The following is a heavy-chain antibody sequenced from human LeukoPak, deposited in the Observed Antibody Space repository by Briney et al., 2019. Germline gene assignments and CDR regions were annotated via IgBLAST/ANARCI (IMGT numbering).Heavy chain of an antibody. CDR3: ARTGTDIVVVPAAIRGWFDP. V-gene: IGHV1-69*13. CDR2: IIPIFGTA. Sequence: ASVKVSCKASGGTFSSYAISWVRQAPGQGLEWMGGIIPIFGTANYAQKFQGRVTITADESTSTAYMELSSLRSEDTAVYYCARTGTDIVVVPAAIRGWFDPWGQGTLVTVSS. J-gene: IGHJ5*02. CDR1: GGTFSSYA. D-gene: IGHD2-2*02.